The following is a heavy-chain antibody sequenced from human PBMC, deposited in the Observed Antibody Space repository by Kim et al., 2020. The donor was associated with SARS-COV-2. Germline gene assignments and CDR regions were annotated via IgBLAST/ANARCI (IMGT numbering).Heavy chain of an antibody. D-gene: IGHD2-8*01. V-gene: IGHV1-46*01. CDR2: INPTGCST. CDR1: GYTFISYY. Sequence: ASVKVSCKVFGYTFISYYIHWVRQAPGQGLEWMGMINPTGCSTDYAQKFQGRVTMTRDTSTSTLYMELSRLRSDDKAVYYFSSGNWPNQSRLYPFDYWGQGTLVTVSS. CDR3: SSGNWPNQSRLYPFDY. J-gene: IGHJ4*02.